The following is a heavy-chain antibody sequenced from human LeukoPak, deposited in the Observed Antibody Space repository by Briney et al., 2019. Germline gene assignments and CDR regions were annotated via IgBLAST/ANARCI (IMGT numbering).Heavy chain of an antibody. CDR3: VRGNVKHYHSVADEYYYYMDV. CDR2: ISYSGTP. CDR1: GDSFSGFY. J-gene: IGHJ6*03. V-gene: IGHV4-34*01. D-gene: IGHD6-19*01. Sequence: PSETLSLTCGVYGDSFSGFYWTWVRQAPGKGLEWIGEISYSGTPRYNPSLTSRITITLDTSKKQISLTLSPVTAADTSVYYCVRGNVKHYHSVADEYYYYMDVWGKGTAVIVSS.